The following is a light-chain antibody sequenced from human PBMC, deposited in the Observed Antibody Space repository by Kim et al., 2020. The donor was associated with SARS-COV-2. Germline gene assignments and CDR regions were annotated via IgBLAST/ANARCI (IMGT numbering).Light chain of an antibody. V-gene: IGLV1-51*01. CDR2: DNN. J-gene: IGLJ2*01. CDR1: RSNIGNNY. CDR3: GTWDSSLGAGV. Sequence: QSVLTQPPSVSAAPGHKVTISCSGSRSNIGNNYVSWYQQLPGTAPKLLIYDNNERPSGIPDRFSGSKSGTSATLGITGLQTGDEADYYCGTWDSSLGAGVFGGGTQLTVL.